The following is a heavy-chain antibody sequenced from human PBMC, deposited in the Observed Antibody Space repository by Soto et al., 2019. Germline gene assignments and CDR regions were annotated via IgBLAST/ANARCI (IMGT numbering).Heavy chain of an antibody. CDR2: ISAYNGNT. J-gene: IGHJ3*02. D-gene: IGHD2-8*01. CDR1: GYTFTSYG. CDR3: ARGYCTNGVCYLAPFDAFDI. Sequence: GASVKVSCKASGYTFTSYGISWVRQAPGQGLEWMGWISAYNGNTNYAQKLQGRVTMTTDTSTSTVYMELRSLRSDDTAVYYCARGYCTNGVCYLAPFDAFDIWGRGTMVTVSS. V-gene: IGHV1-18*01.